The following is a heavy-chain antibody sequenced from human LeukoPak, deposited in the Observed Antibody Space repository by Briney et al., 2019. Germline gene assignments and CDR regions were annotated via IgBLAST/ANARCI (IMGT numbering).Heavy chain of an antibody. J-gene: IGHJ4*02. CDR2: IYSGGNT. V-gene: IGHV3-53*01. Sequence: GGSLRLSCAASGFTVRSNYMTWVRQAPGKGLEWVSVIYSGGNTFYGDSVRGRFTISRDNSKNTVFLQMNSLRAEDTAVYYCAMSGGYWGQGTLVTVSS. CDR3: AMSGGY. D-gene: IGHD3-10*02. CDR1: GFTVRSNY.